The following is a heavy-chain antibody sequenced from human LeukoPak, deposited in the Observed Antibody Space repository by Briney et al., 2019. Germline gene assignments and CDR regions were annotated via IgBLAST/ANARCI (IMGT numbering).Heavy chain of an antibody. D-gene: IGHD3-10*01. V-gene: IGHV3-30*04. J-gene: IGHJ4*02. CDR2: ISNDGSHR. CDR3: AKARGDYFDY. CDR1: GFIFSTYI. Sequence: PGGSLRLSCAASGFIFSTYIVHWVRQGPGKGLEWVAVISNDGSHRYYADSVKGRFTISRDNSKNTLYLQMNSLRAEDTAVYYCAKARGDYFDYWGQGTLVTVSS.